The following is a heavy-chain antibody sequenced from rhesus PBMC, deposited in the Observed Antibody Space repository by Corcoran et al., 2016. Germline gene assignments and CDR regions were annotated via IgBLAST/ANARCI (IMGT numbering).Heavy chain of an antibody. CDR3: ARDRIAFDY. Sequence: QVQLQESGPGLVKPSETLSLTCAVSGGSFSSYWWSWIRQPPGKGLEWIGEINGNSGSTNYNPSLKSRVTISKDASKNQFSLKLSSVTAADTAVYYCARDRIAFDYWGQGVLVTVSS. CDR1: GGSFSSYW. D-gene: IGHD2-2*01. J-gene: IGHJ4*01. CDR2: INGNSGST. V-gene: IGHV4-80*01.